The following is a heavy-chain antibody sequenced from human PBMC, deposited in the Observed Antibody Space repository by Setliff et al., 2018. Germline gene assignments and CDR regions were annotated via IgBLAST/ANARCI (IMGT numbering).Heavy chain of an antibody. J-gene: IGHJ3*02. CDR3: ARAYTYYDFWSGPSSDAFDI. CDR1: GFTFSSYS. D-gene: IGHD3-3*01. Sequence: GGSLRLSCAASGFTFSSYSMNWVRQAPGKGLEWVSYISSSSSTIYYADSVKGRFTISRDNAKNSLYLQMNSLRAEDTAVYYCARAYTYYDFWSGPSSDAFDIWGQGTMVTVSS. V-gene: IGHV3-48*01. CDR2: ISSSSSTI.